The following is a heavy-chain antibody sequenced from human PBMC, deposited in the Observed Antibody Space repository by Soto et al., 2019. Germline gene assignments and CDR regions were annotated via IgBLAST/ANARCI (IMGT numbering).Heavy chain of an antibody. D-gene: IGHD6-19*01. Sequence: SETLSLTCTVSGGSISSYYWSCIRQPAGKGLEWIGRSYTSGSTNYNPSLKSRVTMSVDTSKNQFSLKLSSVTAADTAVYYCAREGPVAGIYNWFEPWGQGTLVTVSS. CDR3: AREGPVAGIYNWFEP. J-gene: IGHJ5*02. CDR1: GGSISSYY. CDR2: SYTSGST. V-gene: IGHV4-4*07.